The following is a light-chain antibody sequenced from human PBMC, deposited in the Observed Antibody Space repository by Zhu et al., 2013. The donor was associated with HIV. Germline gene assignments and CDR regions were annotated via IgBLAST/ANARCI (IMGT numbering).Light chain of an antibody. CDR2: KAS. Sequence: DIQMTQSPSTLSASVGDRVTITCRASQTISNWLAWYQQKPGKAPKLLISKASNLESGVPSRFSGSGSGTEFTLTITSLQSDDFALYYCQQYIKWPPTFGQGTKVGLK. V-gene: IGKV1-5*03. CDR3: QQYIKWPPT. CDR1: QTISNW. J-gene: IGKJ1*01.